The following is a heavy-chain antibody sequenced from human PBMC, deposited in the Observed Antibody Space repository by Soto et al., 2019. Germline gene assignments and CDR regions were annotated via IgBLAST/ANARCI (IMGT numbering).Heavy chain of an antibody. D-gene: IGHD2-21*02. CDR2: ISGSGGTT. J-gene: IGHJ6*02. V-gene: IGHV3-23*01. CDR3: AKDHFGGDGDYYYSGMDV. Sequence: EVQLLESGGGLVQPGGSLRLSCAGPGFIFSSYAMTWVRQAPGKGLEWVSAISGSGGTTYYADSVRGRFSISRDNSKNTLFLQMNSLRAEDTAVYYCAKDHFGGDGDYYYSGMDVWGQGPTVTVSS. CDR1: GFIFSSYA.